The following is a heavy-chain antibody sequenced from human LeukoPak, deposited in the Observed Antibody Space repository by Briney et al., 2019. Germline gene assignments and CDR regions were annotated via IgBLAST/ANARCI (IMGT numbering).Heavy chain of an antibody. Sequence: SETLSLTCAVYGGSFSGYYWSWIRQPPGKGLEWIGEINHSGSTNYNPSLKSRVTISVDTSKNQFSLKLSSVTAADTAVYYCARGSVYFDSWGQGTLVTVSS. CDR2: INHSGST. J-gene: IGHJ4*02. CDR1: GGSFSGYY. V-gene: IGHV4-34*01. CDR3: ARGSVYFDS.